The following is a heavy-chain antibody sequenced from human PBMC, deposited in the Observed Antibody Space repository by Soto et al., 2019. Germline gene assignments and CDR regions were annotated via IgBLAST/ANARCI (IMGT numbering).Heavy chain of an antibody. V-gene: IGHV1-18*01. CDR1: GYTFTSYG. CDR3: ARAALGGAVAASVY. Sequence: ASVKVSCKASGYTFTSYGFNWVRQAPGLGLEWMGWISAYNGNTNYAQKLQGRVTMTTDTSTSTAYMELRSLRSDDTAVYYCARAALGGAVAASVYWGQAILVTVSS. J-gene: IGHJ4*02. CDR2: ISAYNGNT. D-gene: IGHD6-19*01.